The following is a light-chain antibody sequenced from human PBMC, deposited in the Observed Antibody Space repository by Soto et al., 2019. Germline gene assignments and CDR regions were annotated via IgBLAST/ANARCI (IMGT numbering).Light chain of an antibody. CDR1: QSLSSNY. V-gene: IGKV3-20*01. Sequence: EIVLTQSPGTLCVSPGERASFSCRASQSLSSNYLAWYQQKPGQAPRLLIFGASSRASGIPDRFSASGSGTDFTLTISRLEPEDFAVYFCQHYGGSPLTFGGGTKVEIK. CDR2: GAS. J-gene: IGKJ4*01. CDR3: QHYGGSPLT.